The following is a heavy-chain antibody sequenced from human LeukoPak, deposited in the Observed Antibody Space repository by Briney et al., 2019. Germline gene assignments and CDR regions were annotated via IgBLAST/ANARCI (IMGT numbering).Heavy chain of an antibody. CDR2: IYSGGST. Sequence: GGSLRLSCAASGFTVSSNYMSWVRQAPGKGLEWVSVIYSGGSTYYADSVKGRFTISRDNSKNTLYLRMNSLRAEDTAVYYCARAPGQVVADYYFDYWGQGTLVTVSS. CDR1: GFTVSSNY. V-gene: IGHV3-53*01. J-gene: IGHJ4*02. D-gene: IGHD2-15*01. CDR3: ARAPGQVVADYYFDY.